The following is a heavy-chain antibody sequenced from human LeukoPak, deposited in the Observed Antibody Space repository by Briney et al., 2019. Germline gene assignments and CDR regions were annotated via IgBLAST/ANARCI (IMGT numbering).Heavy chain of an antibody. D-gene: IGHD3-22*01. J-gene: IGHJ4*02. CDR3: ATDYYYDSSGSYYTVDY. CDR2: FDPEDGET. Sequence: ASVKVSCKVSGYTLTELSMHWVRQAPGKGLEWMGGFDPEDGETFYAQKFQGRVTMTEDTSTDTAYMELSSLRSEDTAVYYCATDYYYDSSGSYYTVDYWGQGALVTVSS. CDR1: GYTLTELS. V-gene: IGHV1-24*01.